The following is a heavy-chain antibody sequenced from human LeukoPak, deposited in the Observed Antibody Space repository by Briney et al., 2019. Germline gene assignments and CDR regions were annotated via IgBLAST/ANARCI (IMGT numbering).Heavy chain of an antibody. V-gene: IGHV3-66*01. D-gene: IGHD3-9*01. J-gene: IGHJ4*02. CDR3: VAYYDILTGYKY. CDR2: IYSGGST. CDR1: GFTFSSYN. Sequence: PGGSLRLSCAASGFTFSSYNMNWVRQVPGKGLEWVSVIYSGGSTYYADSVKGRFTISRDNSKNTLYLQMNSLRAEDTAVYYCVAYYDILTGYKYWGQGTLVTVSS.